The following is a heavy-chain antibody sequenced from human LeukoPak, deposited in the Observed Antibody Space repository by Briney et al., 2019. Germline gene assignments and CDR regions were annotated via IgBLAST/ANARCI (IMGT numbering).Heavy chain of an antibody. J-gene: IGHJ4*02. Sequence: PGGSLRLSCAASGFTFSDYYMSWVRQAPGKGLEWVSYISSSGSTIYYADSVKGRFTISRDNAKSALYLQMSSLRAEDTVLYYCARDETGTTYWGQGTQVTVSS. D-gene: IGHD1-1*01. CDR1: GFTFSDYY. CDR3: ARDETGTTY. CDR2: ISSSGSTI. V-gene: IGHV3-11*01.